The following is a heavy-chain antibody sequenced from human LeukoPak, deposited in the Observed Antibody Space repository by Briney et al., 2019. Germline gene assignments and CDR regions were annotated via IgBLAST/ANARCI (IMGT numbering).Heavy chain of an antibody. Sequence: ESAPTLVKPTQTLTVTCTFSGLSLSSSRVGVAWIRQPPGKALEWLALISWDDEEHYSPSLRSRLFITKDTSKNQVVLSMMNVDPVDTATYYCAAGRGFLCLAELLLNFDYWGQGILVTVSS. D-gene: IGHD3-22*01. CDR2: ISWDDEE. CDR1: GLSLSSSRVG. CDR3: AAGRGFLCLAELLLNFDY. V-gene: IGHV2-5*02. J-gene: IGHJ4*02.